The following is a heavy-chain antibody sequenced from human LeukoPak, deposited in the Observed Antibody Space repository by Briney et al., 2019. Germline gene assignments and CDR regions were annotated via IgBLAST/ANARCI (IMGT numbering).Heavy chain of an antibody. Sequence: GGSLRLSCAASGFTFSNYWMHWVRQVPGKGLVWVSRINTDESRTNYADSVEGRFTISRDNAKNTLYLQMNSLRAEDTALYYCAKDGQIGYSSSWALDYWGQGTLVTVSS. CDR1: GFTFSNYW. V-gene: IGHV3-74*01. CDR3: AKDGQIGYSSSWALDY. D-gene: IGHD6-13*01. CDR2: INTDESRT. J-gene: IGHJ4*02.